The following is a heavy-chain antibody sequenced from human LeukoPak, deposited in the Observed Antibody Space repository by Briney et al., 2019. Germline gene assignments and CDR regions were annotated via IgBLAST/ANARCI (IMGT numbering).Heavy chain of an antibody. D-gene: IGHD1-26*01. CDR2: INQDGSEK. J-gene: IGHJ4*02. V-gene: IGHV3-7*01. Sequence: PGGSLRLSCAASGFTFSSHWMSWVRQAPGKGLEWVANINQDGSEKDYVDSVKGRFTISRDNAKNSFYLQMNSLRAEDTAVYYCAREVGYYFDYWGQGTLVTVSS. CDR1: GFTFSSHW. CDR3: AREVGYYFDY.